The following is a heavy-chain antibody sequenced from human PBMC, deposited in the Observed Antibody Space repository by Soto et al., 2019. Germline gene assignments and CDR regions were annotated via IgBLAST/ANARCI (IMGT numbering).Heavy chain of an antibody. CDR2: IYYSGST. CDR1: GGSVSSGSYY. V-gene: IGHV4-61*01. D-gene: IGHD3-3*01. J-gene: IGHJ6*02. Sequence: MSLTCTVSGGSVSSGSYYWSWIRQPPGKGLEWIGYIYYSGSTNYNPSLKSRVTISVDTSKNQFSLKLSSVTAADTAVYYCARGGGTRGSYYDFWSGYSRYYYGMDVWGQGTTVTVSS. CDR3: ARGGGTRGSYYDFWSGYSRYYYGMDV.